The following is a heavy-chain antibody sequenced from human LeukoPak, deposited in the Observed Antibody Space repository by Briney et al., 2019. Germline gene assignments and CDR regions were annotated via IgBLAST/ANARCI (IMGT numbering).Heavy chain of an antibody. J-gene: IGHJ4*02. CDR2: IDWDDDK. V-gene: IGHV2-70*11. CDR3: ARIRRIAAAGHSDY. CDR1: GFSLSTSGMC. Sequence: SGPALVKPTQTLTLTCTFSGFSLSTSGMCVSWIRQPPGKALEWLARIDWDDDKYYSTSLKTRLTISKDTSKNQVVLTMTNMDPVDTATYYCARIRRIAAAGHSDYWGQGTPVTVSS. D-gene: IGHD6-13*01.